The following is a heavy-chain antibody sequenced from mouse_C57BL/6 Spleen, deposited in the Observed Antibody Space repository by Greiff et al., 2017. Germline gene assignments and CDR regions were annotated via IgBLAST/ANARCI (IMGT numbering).Heavy chain of an antibody. V-gene: IGHV1-15*01. J-gene: IGHJ4*01. D-gene: IGHD2-1*01. CDR3: TRGAYGNIPFYAMDV. CDR1: GYTFTDYE. Sequence: QVQLKQSGAELVRPGASVTLSCKASGYTFTDYEMHWVKQTPVHGLEWIGAIDPETGGTAYNQKFKGKAILTADKSSSTAYMELRSLTSEDSAVYYCTRGAYGNIPFYAMDVWGQGTSVTVSS. CDR2: IDPETGGT.